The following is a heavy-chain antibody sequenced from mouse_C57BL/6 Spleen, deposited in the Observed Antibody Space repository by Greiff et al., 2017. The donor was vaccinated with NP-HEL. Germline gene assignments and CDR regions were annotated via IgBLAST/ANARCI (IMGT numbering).Heavy chain of an antibody. V-gene: IGHV1-69*01. CDR2: IDPSDSYT. CDR3: ARGVEGFAY. CDR1: GYTFTSYW. J-gene: IGHJ3*01. D-gene: IGHD1-1*01. Sequence: VQLQQPGAELVMPGASVKLSCKASGYTFTSYWMHWVKQRPGQGLEWIGEIDPSDSYTNYNQKFKGKSTLTVDKSSSTAYMQLSSLTSEDSAVYYCARGVEGFAYWGQGTLVTVSA.